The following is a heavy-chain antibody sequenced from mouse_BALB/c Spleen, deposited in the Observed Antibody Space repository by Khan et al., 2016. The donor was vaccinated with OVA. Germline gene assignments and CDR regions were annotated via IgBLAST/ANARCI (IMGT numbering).Heavy chain of an antibody. V-gene: IGHV3-2*02. CDR1: GYSITSGYA. Sequence: VQLVESGPGLVKPSQSLSLTCTVTGYSITSGYACNWIRQFPGNKLEWMGYITYSGGTSYNPSLKSRISITRDTSKNQFFLQLNSVTNEDTATNDCARGNYCGYYFDYWGQGTTLTVSS. CDR2: ITYSGGT. CDR3: ARGNYCGYYFDY. J-gene: IGHJ2*01. D-gene: IGHD1-1*01.